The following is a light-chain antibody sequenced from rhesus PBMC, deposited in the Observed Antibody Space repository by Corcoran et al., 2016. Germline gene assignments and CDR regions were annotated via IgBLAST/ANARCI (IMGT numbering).Light chain of an antibody. CDR2: GAS. J-gene: IGKJ4*01. Sequence: EIVMTQSPTTLSLSPGERATLSCRASQSVGTRLAWYQQKPGQAPRLLIYGASSRVTGIPDRFSGSGSGTDFTLTSSSLGPEDVAVDFCQQESNWSLSFGGGTKLELK. V-gene: IGKV3-17*02. CDR1: QSVGTR. CDR3: QQESNWSLS.